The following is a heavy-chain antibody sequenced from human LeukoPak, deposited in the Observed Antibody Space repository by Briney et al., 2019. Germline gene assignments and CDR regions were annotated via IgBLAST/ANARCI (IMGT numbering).Heavy chain of an antibody. Sequence: SETLSLTCTVSGGSISSYYWTWIRQPAGKGLEWIGRIYSSGNTNYNPSLKSRVSMSVDKSKNQFSLKLSSVTAADTAVYYCTRDMGSYYGHWGQGTLVTVSS. CDR1: GGSISSYY. D-gene: IGHD3-10*01. J-gene: IGHJ4*02. CDR3: TRDMGSYYGH. V-gene: IGHV4-4*07. CDR2: IYSSGNT.